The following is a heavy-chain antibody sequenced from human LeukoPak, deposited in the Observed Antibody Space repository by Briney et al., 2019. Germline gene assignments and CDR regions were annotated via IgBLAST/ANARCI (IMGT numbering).Heavy chain of an antibody. CDR3: ARGPRGYDSSGYPKFFQH. J-gene: IGHJ1*01. V-gene: IGHV3-48*01. CDR1: GFTFSYYS. D-gene: IGHD3-22*01. CDR2: ISSSSSTI. Sequence: GGSLRLSCAASGFTFSYYSMNWVRQAPGKGLEWVSYISSSSSTIYYADSVKGRFTISRDNAKNSLYLQMNSLRAEDTAVYYCARGPRGYDSSGYPKFFQHWGQGTLVTVSS.